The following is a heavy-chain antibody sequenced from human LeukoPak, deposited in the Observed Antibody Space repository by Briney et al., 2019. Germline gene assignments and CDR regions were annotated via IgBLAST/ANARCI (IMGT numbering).Heavy chain of an antibody. D-gene: IGHD6-19*01. J-gene: IGHJ4*02. CDR3: AKDAQGLVRGGIYFDF. CDR2: MSGSGSST. V-gene: IGHV3-23*01. CDR1: GFTFKTYA. Sequence: GGSLRLSCAASGFTFKTYAMNWVRQVPGKGPEWVSSMSGSGSSTDYADSVKGRFTISRDNSENTLYLQMNSLRAEDTALYYCAKDAQGLVRGGIYFDFWGQGSLVTVSS.